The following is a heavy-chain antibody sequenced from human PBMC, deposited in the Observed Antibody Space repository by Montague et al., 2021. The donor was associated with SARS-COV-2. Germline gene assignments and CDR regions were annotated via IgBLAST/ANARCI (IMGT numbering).Heavy chain of an antibody. J-gene: IGHJ4*03. CDR1: RGSVKSYY. CDR2: INNSGTT. CDR3: ARGRPVQGSIRHFESVSSGVLDL. Sequence: SETLSLTCAVYRGSVKSYYWTWIRQAPGKGLAWIGEINNSGTTSYNPSLKSRVPMSIDASKRQFSLRLNSVSAADTAVYFCARGRPVQGSIRHFESVSSGVLDLWGPGSLVIVSP. V-gene: IGHV4-34*01. D-gene: IGHD2-8*01.